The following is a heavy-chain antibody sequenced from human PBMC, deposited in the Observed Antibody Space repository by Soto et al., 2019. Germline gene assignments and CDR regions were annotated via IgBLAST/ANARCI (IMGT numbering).Heavy chain of an antibody. V-gene: IGHV1-18*04. D-gene: IGHD2-2*01. CDR1: GYTFTSYG. CDR3: ASYPRRKACSSTSCAPGYYYYGMDV. J-gene: IGHJ6*02. CDR2: ISAYNGNT. Sequence: GASVKVSCKASGYTFTSYGISWVRQAPGQGLEWMGWISAYNGNTNYAQKLQGRVTMTTGTSTSTAYMELRSLRSDDTAVYYCASYPRRKACSSTSCAPGYYYYGMDVWGQGTTVTVSS.